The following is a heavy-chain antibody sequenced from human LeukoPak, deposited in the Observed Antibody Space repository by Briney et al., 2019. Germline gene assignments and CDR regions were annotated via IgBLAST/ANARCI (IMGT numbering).Heavy chain of an antibody. CDR3: ARDGYCSSTSCYYCYYGMDV. V-gene: IGHV3-11*01. D-gene: IGHD2-2*03. J-gene: IGHJ6*02. CDR2: ISSSGSTI. Sequence: PGGSLRLSCAASGFTFSDYYMSWIRQAPGKGLEWVSYISSSGSTIYYADSVKGRFTISRDNAKNSLYLQMNSLRAEDTAVYYCARDGYCSSTSCYYCYYGMDVWGQGTTVTVSS. CDR1: GFTFSDYY.